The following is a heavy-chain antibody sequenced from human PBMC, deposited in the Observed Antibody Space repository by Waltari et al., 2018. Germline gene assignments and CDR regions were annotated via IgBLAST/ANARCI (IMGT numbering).Heavy chain of an antibody. J-gene: IGHJ6*02. CDR3: SRSLDA. Sequence: EEQLLESGGGLVQPGGSLRLSCATSGFSFSNSWMDGVRQAPGEVLEWVANTAPDGSDKYSGDSVKGRFTVSRDNAKNSLYLQMNNLRAEDTAVYYCSRSLDAWGQGTTITVSS. CDR1: GFSFSNSW. CDR2: TAPDGSDK. V-gene: IGHV3-7*01.